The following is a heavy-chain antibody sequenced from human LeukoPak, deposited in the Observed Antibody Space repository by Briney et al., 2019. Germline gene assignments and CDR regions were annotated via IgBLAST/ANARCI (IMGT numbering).Heavy chain of an antibody. V-gene: IGHV1-2*02. CDR2: INPNSGGT. CDR3: ARVDSGIVATPYNWFDP. Sequence: ASVKVSCKASGYTFTGYYMHWVRQAPGQGLEWMGWINPNSGGTNYAQKFQGRVTMPRDTSISTAYMELSRLRSDDTAVYYCARVDSGIVATPYNWFDPWGQGTLVTVSS. D-gene: IGHD2-15*01. J-gene: IGHJ5*02. CDR1: GYTFTGYY.